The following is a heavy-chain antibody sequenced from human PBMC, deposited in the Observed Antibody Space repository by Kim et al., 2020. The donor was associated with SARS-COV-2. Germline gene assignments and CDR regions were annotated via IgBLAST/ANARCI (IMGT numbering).Heavy chain of an antibody. D-gene: IGHD5-18*01. J-gene: IGHJ6*01. CDR2: ISSSGSII. CDR3: ARDQTSDTAMSSYYYYG. Sequence: GSLRLSCAASGFTFSDYYMSWIRQAPGKGLEWVSYISSSGSIIYYADSVKVLITISRDTAKTPLYLLMNSLRAEDTADYYGARDQTSDTAMSSYYYYG. V-gene: IGHV3-11*01. CDR1: GFTFSDYY.